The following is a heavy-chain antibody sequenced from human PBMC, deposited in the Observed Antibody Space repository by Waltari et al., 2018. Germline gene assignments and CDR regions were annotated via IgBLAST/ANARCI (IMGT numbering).Heavy chain of an antibody. CDR2: ISGSGDRT. J-gene: IGHJ4*02. CDR1: GFTFSRSA. V-gene: IGHV3-23*01. CDR3: AKGANPQHPYHFEN. Sequence: VQLLESGGGLVQPGGSLRLSCAASGFTFSRSAMSWVRQAPGKGLEWVSGISGSGDRTDDADSVKGRFTISRDNSKNTLSLQMNSLRVEDTAIYYCAKGANPQHPYHFENWGQGTLVTVSS.